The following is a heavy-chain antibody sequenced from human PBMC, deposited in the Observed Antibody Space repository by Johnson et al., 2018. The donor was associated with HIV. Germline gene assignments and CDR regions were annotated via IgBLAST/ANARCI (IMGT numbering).Heavy chain of an antibody. V-gene: IGHV3-30-3*01. J-gene: IGHJ3*02. D-gene: IGHD4/OR15-4a*01. Sequence: QMQLVESGGGVVQPGRSLRLSCAASGFTFSSYAMHWVRQAPGKGLEWVAVISYDGSNKYYADSVKGRFTISRDNSKNTLYLQMNSLRAEDTAVYYCARSPTILQQDDAFDIWGQGTMVTVSS. CDR1: GFTFSSYA. CDR3: ARSPTILQQDDAFDI. CDR2: ISYDGSNK.